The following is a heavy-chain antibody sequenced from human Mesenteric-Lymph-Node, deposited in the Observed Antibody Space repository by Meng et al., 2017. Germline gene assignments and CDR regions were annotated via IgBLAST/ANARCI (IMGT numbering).Heavy chain of an antibody. V-gene: IGHV3-48*03. D-gene: IGHD1-26*01. J-gene: IGHJ4*02. CDR2: ISSTGKTI. Sequence: GASLMISCAASGITFSSYEMNWVRQAPGKGLEWVSYISSTGKTIYYADSAKGRFTISRDNAKNTLFLQMNSLTEEDTAVYYWVRRAEVGHTDRHFDYWGQGALVTVSS. CDR1: GITFSSYE. CDR3: VRRAEVGHTDRHFDY.